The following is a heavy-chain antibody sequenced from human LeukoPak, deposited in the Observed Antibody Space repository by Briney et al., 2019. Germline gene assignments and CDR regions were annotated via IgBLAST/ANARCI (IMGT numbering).Heavy chain of an antibody. CDR3: AKGPRIQLWGIDY. CDR1: GFTFSNYG. J-gene: IGHJ4*02. CDR2: ISYDESYK. V-gene: IGHV3-30*18. Sequence: GGSLRLSCAASGFTFSNYGMHWVRQAPGKGLEWVAVISYDESYKYYADSVKGRFTISRDNSKNTLFLQMNSLRAEDTAVYYCAKGPRIQLWGIDYWGQGTLVTVSS. D-gene: IGHD5-18*01.